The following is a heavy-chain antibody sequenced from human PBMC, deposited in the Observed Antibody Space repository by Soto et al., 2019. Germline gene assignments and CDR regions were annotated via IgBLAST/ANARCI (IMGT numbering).Heavy chain of an antibody. CDR1: GGTFSSYA. CDR2: TFPMFGKA. CDR3: ATVDISTWIDGMDV. D-gene: IGHD6-13*01. J-gene: IGHJ6*02. Sequence: ASVKVSCKASGGTFSSYAISWVRQAPGQGLEWMGGTFPMFGKANYAQKFQGRVTISADKSTSTAYMELSSLTSEDTAVYYCATVDISTWIDGMDVWGQGTRVTVSS. V-gene: IGHV1-69*06.